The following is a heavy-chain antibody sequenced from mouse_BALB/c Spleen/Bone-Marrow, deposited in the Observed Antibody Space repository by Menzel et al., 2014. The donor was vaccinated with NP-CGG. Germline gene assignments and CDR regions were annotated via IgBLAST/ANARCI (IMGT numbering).Heavy chain of an antibody. V-gene: IGHV5-17*02. CDR3: ARSHFYDNYFDY. J-gene: IGHJ2*01. CDR2: VSTGSTII. Sequence: EVMLVESGARLVQPGGPRNLSSAASGFTFSNFGMHWFRQSPQKGLEWVAFVSTGSTIIYYAATVQGRFTTSRDTPENTLFLQMTSLRSEDTAIYYYARSHFYDNYFDYWGQGTTLTVSS. CDR1: GFTFSNFG. D-gene: IGHD2-3*01.